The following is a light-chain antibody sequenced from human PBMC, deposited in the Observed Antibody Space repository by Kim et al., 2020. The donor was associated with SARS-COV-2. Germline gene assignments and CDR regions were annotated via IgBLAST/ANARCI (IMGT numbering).Light chain of an antibody. CDR1: SSDVGGYNY. J-gene: IGLJ3*02. CDR2: DVN. Sequence: PGKSITISCAGTSSDVGGYNYVSWQQPHPGKAPNIMIYDVNQRPSGVSNRFSGSKSGNTASLTSFGLQAEDEADYCCSSYTTGAWVFGGGTQLTVL. CDR3: SSYTTGAWV. V-gene: IGLV2-14*04.